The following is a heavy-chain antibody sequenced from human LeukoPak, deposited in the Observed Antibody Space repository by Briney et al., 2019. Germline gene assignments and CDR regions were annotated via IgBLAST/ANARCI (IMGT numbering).Heavy chain of an antibody. D-gene: IGHD2-15*01. J-gene: IGHJ5*02. CDR3: ARGTCLRGTYCSGGSCGNWFDP. CDR1: GFTFSGYS. V-gene: IGHV3-21*01. Sequence: GGSLRLSCAASGFTFSGYSMNWVRQPPGKELEWVSSISSSSSYIYYADSVKGRFTISRDNAKNSLYPQMNSLRAEDTAVYYCARGTCLRGTYCSGGSCGNWFDPWGQGTLVTVSS. CDR2: ISSSSSYI.